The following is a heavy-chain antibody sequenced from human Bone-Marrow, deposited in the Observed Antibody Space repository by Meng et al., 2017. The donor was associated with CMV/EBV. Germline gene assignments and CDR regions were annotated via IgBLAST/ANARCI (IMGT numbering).Heavy chain of an antibody. CDR2: INSDGSST. CDR3: ARESNHILPILSNYYYYGMDV. V-gene: IGHV3-74*01. Sequence: GESLKISCAASGFTFSSYWMHWVRQAPGKGLVWVSRINSDGSSTSYAQKFQGRVTITADNSTSTAYIELSSLRSEDTAVYYCARESNHILPILSNYYYYGMDVWGQGTTVTVSS. CDR1: GFTFSSYW. D-gene: IGHD1-14*01. J-gene: IGHJ6*02.